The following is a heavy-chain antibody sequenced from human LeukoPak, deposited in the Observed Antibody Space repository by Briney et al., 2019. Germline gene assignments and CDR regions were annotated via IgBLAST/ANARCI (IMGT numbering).Heavy chain of an antibody. D-gene: IGHD2-15*01. CDR1: GYTFTRYD. CDR2: MNPKSGNT. V-gene: IGHV1-8*03. CDR3: ARVDGSPDY. J-gene: IGHJ4*02. Sequence: ASVKVSCKASGYTFTRYDINWVRQATGQGLEWMGWMNPKSGNTGHAQKFQGRVTITRGTSISTVYMELSSLRSEDTAMYFCARVDGSPDYWGQGTLVTVSS.